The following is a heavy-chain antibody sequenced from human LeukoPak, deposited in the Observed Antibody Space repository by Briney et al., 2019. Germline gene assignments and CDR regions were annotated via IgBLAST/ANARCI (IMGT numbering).Heavy chain of an antibody. CDR2: INHSGST. CDR1: GGSFSGYY. CDR3: ARGNDYYGSGSYKY. Sequence: KPSETLSLTCAVYGGSFSGYYLSWIRQPPGKGLEWIGEINHSGSTNYNPSLKSRVTISVYTSKNQFSLKLSSVTAADTAVYYCARGNDYYGSGSYKYWGQGTLVTASS. V-gene: IGHV4-34*01. D-gene: IGHD3-10*01. J-gene: IGHJ4*02.